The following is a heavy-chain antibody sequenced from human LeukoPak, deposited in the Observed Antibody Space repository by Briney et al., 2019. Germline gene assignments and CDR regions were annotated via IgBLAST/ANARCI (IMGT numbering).Heavy chain of an antibody. CDR1: GFTFSSYA. D-gene: IGHD3-10*01. Sequence: GGSLRLSCAASGFTFSSYAMHWVRQAPGGGREGGAVISYEGSNKYYADSVKGRFTISRDNSKNTLYLQMNSLRAEDTAVYYCARGSITMVRGGVDYWGQGTLVTVSS. J-gene: IGHJ4*02. CDR3: ARGSITMVRGGVDY. CDR2: ISYEGSNK. V-gene: IGHV3-30-3*01.